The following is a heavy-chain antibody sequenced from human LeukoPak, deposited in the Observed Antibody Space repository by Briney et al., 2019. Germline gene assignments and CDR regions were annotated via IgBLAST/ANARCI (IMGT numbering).Heavy chain of an antibody. Sequence: GESLKISCKASGYSFTSYWIGWVRQMPGEGLERMGVIYPDDSDTRYSPSLQGQVTISADKSISTTYLQWSSLKASDTAMYYCARSYSSSWSNFGYWGQGTLVTVSS. CDR2: IYPDDSDT. CDR1: GYSFTSYW. CDR3: ARSYSSSWSNFGY. J-gene: IGHJ4*02. D-gene: IGHD6-13*01. V-gene: IGHV5-51*01.